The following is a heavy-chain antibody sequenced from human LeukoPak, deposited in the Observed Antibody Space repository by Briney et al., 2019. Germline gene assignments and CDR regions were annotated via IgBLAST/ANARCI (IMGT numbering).Heavy chain of an antibody. D-gene: IGHD3-22*01. CDR1: GYTFTSYG. Sequence: ASVKVSCKASGYTFTSYGISWVRQAPGQGLEWMGWISAYNGNTNYAQKPQGRVTMTTDTSTSTAYMELRSLRSDDTAVYYCARAGSIYYDSSGTYYFDYWGQGTLVTVSS. J-gene: IGHJ4*02. CDR3: ARAGSIYYDSSGTYYFDY. CDR2: ISAYNGNT. V-gene: IGHV1-18*01.